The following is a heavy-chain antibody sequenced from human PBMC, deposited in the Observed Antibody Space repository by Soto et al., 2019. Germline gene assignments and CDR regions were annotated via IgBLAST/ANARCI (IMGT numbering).Heavy chain of an antibody. CDR3: ATPPKNDYGDYGAWFDP. J-gene: IGHJ5*02. CDR1: GYTLTELS. V-gene: IGHV1-24*01. Sequence: ASVKVSCKVSGYTLTELSMHWVRQAPGKGLEWMGGFDPEDGETIYAQKFQGRVTMTEDTSTDTAYMELSSLRSEDTAVYYCATPPKNDYGDYGAWFDPWGQGTLVTVSS. CDR2: FDPEDGET. D-gene: IGHD4-17*01.